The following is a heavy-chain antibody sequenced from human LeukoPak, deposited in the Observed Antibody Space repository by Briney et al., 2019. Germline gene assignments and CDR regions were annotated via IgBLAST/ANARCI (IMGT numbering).Heavy chain of an antibody. CDR1: GGSISSGGYY. CDR2: IYHSGST. CDR3: ARHPPRGSSGDAFDI. V-gene: IGHV4-30-2*01. J-gene: IGHJ3*02. D-gene: IGHD6-19*01. Sequence: SQTLSLTCTVSGGSISSGGYYWGWIRQPPGKGLEWIVYIYHSGSTYYNPSLKSRVTISVDRSKNQFSLKLSSVTAADTAVYYCARHPPRGSSGDAFDIWGQGTLVTVSS.